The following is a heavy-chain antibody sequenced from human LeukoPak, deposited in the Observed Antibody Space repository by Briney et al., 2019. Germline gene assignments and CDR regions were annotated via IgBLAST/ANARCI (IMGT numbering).Heavy chain of an antibody. CDR2: IKQDGSEK. J-gene: IGHJ6*03. D-gene: IGHD3-16*01. CDR1: GFTFSAYS. CDR3: ARDFGRYYYYMDV. V-gene: IGHV3-7*01. Sequence: GGSLRLSCATSGFTFSAYSMNWVRHAPGKGLEWVANIKQDGSEKYYVDSVKGRFTISRDNAKNSLYLQMNSLRAEDTSVYYCARDFGRYYYYMDVWGKGTTVTVSS.